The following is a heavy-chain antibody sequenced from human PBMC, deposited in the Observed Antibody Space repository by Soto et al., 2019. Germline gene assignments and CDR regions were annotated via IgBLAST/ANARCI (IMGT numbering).Heavy chain of an antibody. Sequence: QVQLVQSGAEVKKPGSSVKVSCKASGGTFSCYTISWVRQAPGQGLEWMGRIIPILGIANYAQKFQGRVTITADKSTSTAYMELSSLRSEDTAVYYCARTRRELLEDYWGQGTLVTVSS. D-gene: IGHD1-26*01. V-gene: IGHV1-69*02. J-gene: IGHJ4*02. CDR1: GGTFSCYT. CDR3: ARTRRELLEDY. CDR2: IIPILGIA.